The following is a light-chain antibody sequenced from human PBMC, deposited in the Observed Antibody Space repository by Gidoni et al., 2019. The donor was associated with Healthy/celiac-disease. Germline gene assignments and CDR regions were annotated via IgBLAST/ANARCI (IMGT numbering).Light chain of an antibody. CDR3: SSYTSSSTLGV. CDR2: DVS. Sequence: QSALTQPASVSGSTGQSITISCTGTSSAVGGYNYVSWYQQHPGKAPKLMIYDVSNRPSGVSNRFAGSKSGNTASLTISGLQAEDEADYYCSSYTSSSTLGVFGGGTKLT. CDR1: SSAVGGYNY. V-gene: IGLV2-14*01. J-gene: IGLJ2*01.